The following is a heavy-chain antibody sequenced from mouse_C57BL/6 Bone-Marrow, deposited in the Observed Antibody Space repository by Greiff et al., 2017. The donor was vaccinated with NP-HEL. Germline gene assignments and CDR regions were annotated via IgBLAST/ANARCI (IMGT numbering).Heavy chain of an antibody. CDR2: ISYDGSN. CDR3: ARDGGVLLYFDY. V-gene: IGHV3-6*01. CDR1: GYSITSGYY. J-gene: IGHJ2*01. Sequence: EVKLVESGPGLVKPSQSLSLTCSVTGYSITSGYYWNWIRQFPGNKLEWMGYISYDGSNNYNPSLKNRISITRDTSKNQFFLKLNSVTTEDTATYYCARDGGVLLYFDYWGQGTTLTVSS. D-gene: IGHD5-1*01.